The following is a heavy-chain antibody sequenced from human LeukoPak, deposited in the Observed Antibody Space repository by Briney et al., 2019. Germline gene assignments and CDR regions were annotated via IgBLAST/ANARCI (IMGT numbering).Heavy chain of an antibody. CDR1: GFTFSSYA. CDR2: ISYDGSNK. Sequence: GGSLRLSCAASGFTFSSYAMHWVRQAPGKGLEWVAVISYDGSNKYYADSVKGRFTISRDNSKNTPYLQMNSLRAEDTAVYYCARDRVEIAVAAIRYYYYGMGVWGQGTTVTVSS. D-gene: IGHD6-19*01. CDR3: ARDRVEIAVAAIRYYYYGMGV. V-gene: IGHV3-30-3*01. J-gene: IGHJ6*02.